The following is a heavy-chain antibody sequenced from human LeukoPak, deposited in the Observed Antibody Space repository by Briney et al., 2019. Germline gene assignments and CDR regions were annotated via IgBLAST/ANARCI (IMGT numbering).Heavy chain of an antibody. Sequence: GGSLRLSCTASGFTFSSYWMDWVRQAPGKGLEWVANIKQDGSEEYYVDSVKGRFTISRDNAKNSLYLQMNSLRAEDTAVYYCARDRDYAFDYWGQGTLVTVSS. J-gene: IGHJ4*02. D-gene: IGHD4-17*01. CDR3: ARDRDYAFDY. V-gene: IGHV3-7*01. CDR1: GFTFSSYW. CDR2: IKQDGSEE.